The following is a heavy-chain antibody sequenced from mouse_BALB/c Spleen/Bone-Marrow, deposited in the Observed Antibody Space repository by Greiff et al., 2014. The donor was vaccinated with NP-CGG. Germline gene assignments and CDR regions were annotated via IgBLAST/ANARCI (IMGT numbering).Heavy chain of an antibody. CDR2: ISSGGGYT. CDR3: TRQRNWDHYAMDY. CDR1: GFTFSTYG. V-gene: IGHV5-6*01. Sequence: EVQRVESGGDLVKPGGSLKLSCAASGFTFSTYGMSWVRQTPDKRLEWVATISSGGGYTYYPASVKGRFTISRDNANNTLYLQMSSLKSEDTAMYYCTRQRNWDHYAMDYWGQGTSVTVSS. J-gene: IGHJ4*01. D-gene: IGHD4-1*01.